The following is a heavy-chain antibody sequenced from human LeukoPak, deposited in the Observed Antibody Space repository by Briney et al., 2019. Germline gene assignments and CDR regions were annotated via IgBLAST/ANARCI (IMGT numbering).Heavy chain of an antibody. D-gene: IGHD3-10*01. CDR2: INWNGGST. CDR1: GFTFDDYG. Sequence: GGSLRLSCAASGFTFDDYGMSWVRQAPGKGLEWVSGINWNGGSTGYADSVKGRFTISRDNSKNTLYLQMNSLRAEDTAVYYCAKRGPGSPQSGKYYFDYWGQGTLVTVSS. V-gene: IGHV3-20*04. J-gene: IGHJ4*02. CDR3: AKRGPGSPQSGKYYFDY.